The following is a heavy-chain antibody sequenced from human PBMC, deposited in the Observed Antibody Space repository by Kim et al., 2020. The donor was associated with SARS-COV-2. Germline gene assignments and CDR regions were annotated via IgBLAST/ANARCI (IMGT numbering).Heavy chain of an antibody. CDR3: ARERAMVRGVTIYGMDV. CDR2: IIPIFGTA. CDR1: GGTFSSYA. V-gene: IGHV1-69*13. J-gene: IGHJ6*02. Sequence: SVKVSCKASGGTFSSYAISWVRQAPGQGLEWMGGIIPIFGTANYAQKFQGRVTITADESTSTAYMELSSLRSEDTAVYYCARERAMVRGVTIYGMDVWGQGTTVTVSS. D-gene: IGHD3-10*01.